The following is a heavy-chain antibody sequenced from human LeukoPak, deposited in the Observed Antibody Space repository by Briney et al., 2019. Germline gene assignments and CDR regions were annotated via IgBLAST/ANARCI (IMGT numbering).Heavy chain of an antibody. Sequence: GESLKISCKGSGYSFTSYWIGWVRQMPGKGLEWMGIIYPGDSDTRYSPSFQGQVTISADKSISTAYLQWSSLKASDTAMYYCARHLFFSGSGNDAFDIWGQGTMVTVSS. D-gene: IGHD3-10*01. CDR1: GYSFTSYW. J-gene: IGHJ3*02. CDR3: ARHLFFSGSGNDAFDI. V-gene: IGHV5-51*01. CDR2: IYPGDSDT.